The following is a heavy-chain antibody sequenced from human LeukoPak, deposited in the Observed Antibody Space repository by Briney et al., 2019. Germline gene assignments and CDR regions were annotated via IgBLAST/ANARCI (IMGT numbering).Heavy chain of an antibody. CDR3: ARAPYYDFWGDY. D-gene: IGHD3-3*01. CDR2: INPNSGGT. CDR1: GYTFTSYG. Sequence: ASVKVSCKASGYTFTSYGISWVRQAPGQGLEWMGWINPNSGGTNYAQKFQGRVTMTRDTSISTAYMELSRLRSDDTAVYYCARAPYYDFWGDYWGQGTLVTVSS. V-gene: IGHV1-2*02. J-gene: IGHJ4*02.